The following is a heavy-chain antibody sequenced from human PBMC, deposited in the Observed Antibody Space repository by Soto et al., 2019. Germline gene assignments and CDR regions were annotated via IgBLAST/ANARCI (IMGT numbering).Heavy chain of an antibody. CDR3: ARSHPYYYGSGTPSPFGY. CDR2: IWYDGSNK. D-gene: IGHD3-10*01. CDR1: GFTFSSYG. J-gene: IGHJ4*02. Sequence: QVQLVESGGGVVQPGRSLRLSCAASGFTFSSYGMHWVRQAPGKGLEWVAVIWYDGSNKYYADSVKGRFTISRDNSKNTLYLQMNSLRAEDTAVYYCARSHPYYYGSGTPSPFGYWGQGTLVTVSS. V-gene: IGHV3-33*01.